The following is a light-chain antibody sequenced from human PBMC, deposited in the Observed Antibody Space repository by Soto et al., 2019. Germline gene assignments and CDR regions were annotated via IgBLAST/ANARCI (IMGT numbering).Light chain of an antibody. CDR1: QSFTSY. V-gene: IGKV3-11*01. Sequence: EIVLTQSPAPLSLSPGERATLSCRASQSFTSYLAWYQQKPGQAPRLLIYDTSNRAPGIPARFSGGGSGTDFTLTISSLEPEDLAVYYCAQRIAWPWTLGQGTKVDIK. CDR3: AQRIAWPWT. CDR2: DTS. J-gene: IGKJ1*01.